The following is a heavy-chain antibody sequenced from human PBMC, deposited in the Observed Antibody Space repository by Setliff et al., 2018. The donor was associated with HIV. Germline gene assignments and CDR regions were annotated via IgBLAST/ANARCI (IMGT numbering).Heavy chain of an antibody. D-gene: IGHD3-10*01. CDR3: TRRRGPMVRGVDPTPSYYFDY. V-gene: IGHV4-39*07. J-gene: IGHJ4*02. Sequence: SETLSLTCTVFGDFISSSSYYWAWIRQPPGKGLDWIGYIYYSGSTYYNPSLMSRVTISLDTSKNQFSLKLSSVTAGDTAVYYCTRRRGPMVRGVDPTPSYYFDYWGQGTLVTVSS. CDR2: IYYSGST. CDR1: GDFISSSSYY.